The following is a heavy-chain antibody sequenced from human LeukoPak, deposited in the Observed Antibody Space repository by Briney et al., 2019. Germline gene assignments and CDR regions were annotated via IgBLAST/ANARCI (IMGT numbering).Heavy chain of an antibody. V-gene: IGHV5-51*01. Sequence: GESLKISCKGSGYSFTSYWIGWVRQMPGKGLEWMGIIYPGDSDTRYSPSFQGQVTISADKSISTAYLQWSSLKASDTAMYYCARSPEDSSGWQDNWFDPWGQGTLVTVSS. J-gene: IGHJ5*02. CDR2: IYPGDSDT. CDR3: ARSPEDSSGWQDNWFDP. CDR1: GYSFTSYW. D-gene: IGHD6-19*01.